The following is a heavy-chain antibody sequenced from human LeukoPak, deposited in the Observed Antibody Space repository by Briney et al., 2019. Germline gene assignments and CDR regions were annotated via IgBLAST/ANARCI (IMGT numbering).Heavy chain of an antibody. CDR3: ARGPFTRFDY. CDR1: GGSISSGGYY. J-gene: IGHJ4*02. V-gene: IGHV4-31*03. Sequence: SETLSLTCTVSGGSISSGGYYWSWIRQHPGKDLEWIGYIYYSGSTYYNPSLKSRVTISVDTSNNQFSLKLSSVTAADTAVYYCARGPFTRFDYWGQGTLVTVSS. CDR2: IYYSGST.